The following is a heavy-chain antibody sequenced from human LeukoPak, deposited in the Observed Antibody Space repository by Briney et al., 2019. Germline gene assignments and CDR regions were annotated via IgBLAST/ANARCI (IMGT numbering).Heavy chain of an antibody. D-gene: IGHD3-22*01. V-gene: IGHV4-59*11. CDR3: ASDSISMNAFDA. Sequence: PSETLSLTCTVSGGSFTTHYWSWIRQPPGKGLEWIGYISYVGSTNYNPSLKSRVTISIDTSKNEVSLMLTSVTAADTAVYYCASDSISMNAFDAWGQGTMVTVSS. CDR1: GGSFTTHY. CDR2: ISYVGST. J-gene: IGHJ3*01.